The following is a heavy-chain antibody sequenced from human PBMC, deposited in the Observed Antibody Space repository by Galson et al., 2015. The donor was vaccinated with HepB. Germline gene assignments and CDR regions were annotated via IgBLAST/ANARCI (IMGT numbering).Heavy chain of an antibody. CDR2: ISNSSSTI. D-gene: IGHD3-22*01. J-gene: IGHJ2*01. V-gene: IGHV3-48*01. Sequence: SLRLSCAASGFTFSSYSMNWVRQAPGKGLEWVSYISNSSSTIYYADSVKGRFTISRDNAKNSLYLQMNSLRAEDTAVYYCARRKEITMIVPFSGGFDLWGRGTLVTVSS. CDR3: ARRKEITMIVPFSGGFDL. CDR1: GFTFSSYS.